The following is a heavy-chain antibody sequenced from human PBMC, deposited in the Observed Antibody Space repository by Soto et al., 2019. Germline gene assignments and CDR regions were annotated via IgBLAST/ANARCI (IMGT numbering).Heavy chain of an antibody. V-gene: IGHV1-18*01. CDR3: ARAVPERDYYSYYMDV. D-gene: IGHD4-17*01. CDR2: ISVKNGDT. CDR1: GYTFFDYG. J-gene: IGHJ6*03. Sequence: QVQLVQSGAEVKKPGASVKVSCKASGYTFFDYGVSWVRQAPGQGLEWMAWISVKNGDTNYAQKFQGRVTMTTDTAPNTAHMEVRSLRSDDTAVYYCARAVPERDYYSYYMDVWGTGTTVTVSS.